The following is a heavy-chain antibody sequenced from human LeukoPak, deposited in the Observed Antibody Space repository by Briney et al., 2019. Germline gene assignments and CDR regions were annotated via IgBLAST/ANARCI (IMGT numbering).Heavy chain of an antibody. CDR3: ARGFSYVVPAADPSGPYYYYYMDV. CDR2: IYYSGST. V-gene: IGHV4-39*07. J-gene: IGHJ6*03. D-gene: IGHD2-2*01. Sequence: SETLSLTCTVSGGSISSSSYYWGWIRQPPGKGLEWIGSIYYSGSTYYNPSLKSRVTISVDTSKNQFSLKLSSVTAADTAVYYCARGFSYVVPAADPSGPYYYYYMDVWGKGTTVTISS. CDR1: GGSISSSSYY.